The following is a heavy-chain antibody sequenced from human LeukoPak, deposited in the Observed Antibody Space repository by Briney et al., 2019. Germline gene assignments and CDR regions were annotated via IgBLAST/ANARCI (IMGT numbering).Heavy chain of an antibody. J-gene: IGHJ3*02. Sequence: SETLSLTCTVSGGSISTGTYYWSWIRQPAGKGREWIGRIYTSGSTNYNPSLKSRVAISVDTSKNQFSLKLNSVTAADTAVYYCARGDYYGSGSYYNSAFDIWGQGTMVTVSS. CDR2: IYTSGST. V-gene: IGHV4-61*02. CDR1: GGSISTGTYY. D-gene: IGHD3-10*01. CDR3: ARGDYYGSGSYYNSAFDI.